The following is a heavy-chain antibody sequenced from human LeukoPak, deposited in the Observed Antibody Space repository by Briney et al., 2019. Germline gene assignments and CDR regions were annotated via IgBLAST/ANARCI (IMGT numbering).Heavy chain of an antibody. V-gene: IGHV3-23*01. D-gene: IGHD3-10*01. CDR1: GFTFSSYA. Sequence: LSGGSLRLSCAASGFTFSSYAMSWVRQAPGKGLEWVSAISGSGGSTYYADSVKGRFTISRDNSKNTLYLQMNSLRAEDTAVYYCAKHALWFGELFPGYFDYWGQGTLVTVSS. CDR2: ISGSGGST. J-gene: IGHJ4*02. CDR3: AKHALWFGELFPGYFDY.